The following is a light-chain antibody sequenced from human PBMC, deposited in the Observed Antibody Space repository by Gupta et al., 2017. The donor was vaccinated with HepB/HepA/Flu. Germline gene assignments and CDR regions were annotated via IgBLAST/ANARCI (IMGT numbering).Light chain of an antibody. CDR3: QKYGDSHYI. CDR2: DTS. CDR1: QTISNTN. V-gene: IGKV3-20*01. Sequence: EIVLPPSPVTLSLSPGERATLSCRASQTISNTNLAWYQQRPGQAPRLLISDTSTKAAGIPDRFSGSGSGTDFTLTISRLEPEDFAMYYCQKYGDSHYIFGHGTKVDIK. J-gene: IGKJ3*01.